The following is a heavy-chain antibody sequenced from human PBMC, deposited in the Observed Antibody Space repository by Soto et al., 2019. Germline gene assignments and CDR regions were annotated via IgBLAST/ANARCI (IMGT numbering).Heavy chain of an antibody. Sequence: ASVKVSCKASGYTFTSYAMHWVRQAPGQRLEWMGWINAGNGNTKYSQKFQGRVTITRDTSASTAYMELSSLRSEDTAVYYCASATTVTTAPDYWGQGTLVTVSS. J-gene: IGHJ4*02. CDR3: ASATTVTTAPDY. D-gene: IGHD4-17*01. CDR1: GYTFTSYA. V-gene: IGHV1-3*01. CDR2: INAGNGNT.